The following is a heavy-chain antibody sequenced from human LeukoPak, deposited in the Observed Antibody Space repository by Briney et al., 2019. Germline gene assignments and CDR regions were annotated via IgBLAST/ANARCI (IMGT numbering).Heavy chain of an antibody. CDR3: ARAGVDSSGYYYAY. J-gene: IGHJ4*02. CDR2: INSDGSST. V-gene: IGHV3-74*01. D-gene: IGHD3-22*01. Sequence: GGSLRLSCAASGFTFSSYWMHWVRQAPGKGLVWFSRINSDGSSTSYADSVKGRFTISRDNAKNTLYLQMNSLRAEDTAVYYCARAGVDSSGYYYAYWGQGTLVTVSS. CDR1: GFTFSSYW.